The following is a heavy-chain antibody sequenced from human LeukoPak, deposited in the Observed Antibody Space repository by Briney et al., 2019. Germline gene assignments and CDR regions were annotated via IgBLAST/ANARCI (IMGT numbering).Heavy chain of an antibody. V-gene: IGHV3-20*04. D-gene: IGHD1-26*01. CDR1: GFTFGDYG. CDR2: ISWSGGST. CDR3: ARDMMGELADAYYFYRMDV. Sequence: GGSLRLSCAASGFTFGDYGMSWVRQAPGKGLEWVSGISWSGGSTCYADSVKGRFTISRDNSKNSLYLQMNRLTAEDTAVYYCARDMMGELADAYYFYRMDVWGQGTTVTVSS. J-gene: IGHJ6*02.